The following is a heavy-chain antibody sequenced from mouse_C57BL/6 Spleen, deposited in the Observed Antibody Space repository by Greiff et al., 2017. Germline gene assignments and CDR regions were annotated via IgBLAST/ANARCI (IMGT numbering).Heavy chain of an antibody. J-gene: IGHJ1*03. CDR2: ISSGGRYT. V-gene: IGHV5-6*01. CDR1: GFTFSSYG. D-gene: IGHD2-5*01. CDR3: AREYYSNSWYFDV. Sequence: EVMLVESGGDLVKPGGSLKLSCAASGFTFSSYGMSWVRQTPDKRLGWVATISSGGRYTYYPDSVKGRFTISRDNAKNTLYLQMSSLKSEDTAMYYCAREYYSNSWYFDVWGTGTTVTVSS.